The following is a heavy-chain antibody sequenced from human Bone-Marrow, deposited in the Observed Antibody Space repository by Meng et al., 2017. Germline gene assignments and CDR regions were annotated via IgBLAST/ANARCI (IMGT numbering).Heavy chain of an antibody. V-gene: IGHV4-59*01. D-gene: IGHD1-7*01. J-gene: IGHJ4*02. Sequence: SETLSLTCTVSGGSIRNYYWSWIRQPPGKGLEWLGYISNSGSTYYNPSLKSRVTISVDTSTDQFSLKVKSVTTADTAVYYCARALDGTAANFDFWGQGTLVTVSS. CDR1: GGSIRNYY. CDR2: ISNSGST. CDR3: ARALDGTAANFDF.